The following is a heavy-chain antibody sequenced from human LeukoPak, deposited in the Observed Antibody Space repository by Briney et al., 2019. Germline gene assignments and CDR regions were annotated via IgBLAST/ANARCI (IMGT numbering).Heavy chain of an antibody. CDR3: ASLPWLVRWIYY. D-gene: IGHD6-19*01. CDR1: GFTFSSLA. J-gene: IGHJ4*02. CDR2: ISSDSSDI. Sequence: GGSLRLSCVGSGFTFSSLAMNWVRQAPGKGLEWVSSISSDSSDIHYVDSVKGRFTISRDNARNSLYLQMNNLRAEDTAVYFCASLPWLVRWIYYWGQGTLVTVSS. V-gene: IGHV3-21*06.